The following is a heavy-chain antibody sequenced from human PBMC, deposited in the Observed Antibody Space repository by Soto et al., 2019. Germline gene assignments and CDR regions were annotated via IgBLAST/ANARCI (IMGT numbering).Heavy chain of an antibody. J-gene: IGHJ4*02. V-gene: IGHV3-30*18. CDR2: ISYDGSNK. CDR3: AKAVDYYGSGSYYDY. CDR1: GFTFSSYG. Sequence: GGSLRLSCAASGFTFSSYGMHWVRQAPGKGLEWVAVISYDGSNKYYADSVKGRFTISRDNSKNTLYLQMNSLRAEDTAVYYCAKAVDYYGSGSYYDYWGQGTLVTVSS. D-gene: IGHD3-10*01.